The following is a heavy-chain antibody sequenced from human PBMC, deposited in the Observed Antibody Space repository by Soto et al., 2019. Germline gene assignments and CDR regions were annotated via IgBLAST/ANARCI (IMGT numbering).Heavy chain of an antibody. CDR3: ARRDASAGLRNYYGMDV. V-gene: IGHV5-51*01. CDR1: GYSFTTYW. Sequence: GESLKISCKASGYSFTTYWIAWVRQMPGKGLEWMGIIFPGDSDTKYSPSFQGQVTISADQSISTAYLQWRSLKASDTAMYYCARRDASAGLRNYYGMDVWGQGTTVTVSS. J-gene: IGHJ6*02. D-gene: IGHD6-13*01. CDR2: IFPGDSDT.